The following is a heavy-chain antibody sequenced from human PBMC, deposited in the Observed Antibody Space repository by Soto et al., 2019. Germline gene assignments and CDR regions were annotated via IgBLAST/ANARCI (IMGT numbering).Heavy chain of an antibody. V-gene: IGHV3-30-3*01. D-gene: IGHD3-10*01. CDR1: GFTFSSYP. Sequence: GGSLRLSCAASGFTFSSYPMHWVRQAPAKGLEWVAVISHDGSNKYYADSVKGRFTISRDNSKNTLYLQMNSLTAEDTAVFYCARDGFYYGSGSYYKSPIDYWGQGTLVTVSS. CDR3: ARDGFYYGSGSYYKSPIDY. J-gene: IGHJ4*02. CDR2: ISHDGSNK.